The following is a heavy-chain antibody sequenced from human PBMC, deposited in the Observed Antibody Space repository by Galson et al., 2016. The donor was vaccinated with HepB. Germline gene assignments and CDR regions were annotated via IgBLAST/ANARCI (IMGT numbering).Heavy chain of an antibody. J-gene: IGHJ5*02. Sequence: ETLSLTCSVSGGSISSSHHYWGWIRQPPGKGLEWIGSIYWNGNSLYTPSLRNRVTISLDTSKDQFSLRLNSVTAADTAIYYCARDPISSGLNWFDPWGQGTLVTVSS. CDR1: GGSISSSHHY. V-gene: IGHV4-39*07. D-gene: IGHD3-22*01. CDR3: ARDPISSGLNWFDP. CDR2: IYWNGNS.